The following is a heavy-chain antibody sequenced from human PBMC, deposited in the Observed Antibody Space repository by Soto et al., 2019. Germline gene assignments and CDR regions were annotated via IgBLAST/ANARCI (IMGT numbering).Heavy chain of an antibody. CDR3: VHHGGDPYYHDF. Sequence: SGALSLTCAVSGGSLSSSSWWSWVRQPPGKALEWLGEIYYSGSTKYNPSLNSRVTISADQSKNDFSLRLSSVTAADTAVYYCVHHGGDPYYHDFWGQGMLVTVSS. J-gene: IGHJ4*02. CDR1: GGSLSSSSW. D-gene: IGHD4-17*01. V-gene: IGHV4-4*02. CDR2: IYYSGST.